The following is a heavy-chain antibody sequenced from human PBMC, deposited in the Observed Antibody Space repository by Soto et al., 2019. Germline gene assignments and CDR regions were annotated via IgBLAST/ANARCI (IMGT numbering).Heavy chain of an antibody. CDR1: GGTFSSYT. J-gene: IGHJ6*02. CDR2: IIPILGIA. CDR3: ARDLITGTTRDYYYYGMDV. D-gene: IGHD1-7*01. V-gene: IGHV1-69*04. Sequence: SVKVSCKASGGTFSSYTISWLRQATGQGLEWMGRIIPILGIANYAQKFQGRVTITADESTSTAYMELSSLRSEDTAVYYCARDLITGTTRDYYYYGMDVWGQGTTVTVSS.